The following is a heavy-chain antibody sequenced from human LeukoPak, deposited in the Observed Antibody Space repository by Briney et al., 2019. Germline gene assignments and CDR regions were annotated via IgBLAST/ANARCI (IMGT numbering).Heavy chain of an antibody. CDR2: IYYSGST. CDR1: GGSISSSSYY. J-gene: IGHJ4*02. D-gene: IGHD3-22*01. V-gene: IGHV4-39*07. CDR3: ARDDSSGYYFDY. Sequence: SETLSLTCTVSGGSISSSSYYWGWIRQPPGKGLEWIGSIYYSGSTYYNPSLKSRVTISVDTSKNQFSLKLSSVTAADTAVYYCARDDSSGYYFDYWGQGTLVTVSS.